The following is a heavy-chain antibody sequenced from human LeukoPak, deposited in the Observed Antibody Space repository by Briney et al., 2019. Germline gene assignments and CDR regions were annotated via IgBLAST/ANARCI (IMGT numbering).Heavy chain of an antibody. CDR1: GGSFSGYY. J-gene: IGHJ6*02. D-gene: IGHD5-24*01. CDR3: ARGRAVEMATFSGYYYGMDV. V-gene: IGHV4-34*01. CDR2: INHSGST. Sequence: PSETLSLTCAVYGGSFSGYYWSWIRQPPGKGLEWIGEINHSGSTNYNPSLKSRVTISVDTSKSQFSLKLSSVTAADTAVYYCARGRAVEMATFSGYYYGMDVWGQGTTVTVSS.